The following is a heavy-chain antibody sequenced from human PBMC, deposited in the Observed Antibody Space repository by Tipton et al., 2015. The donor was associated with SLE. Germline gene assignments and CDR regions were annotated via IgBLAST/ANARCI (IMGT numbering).Heavy chain of an antibody. CDR2: IYPDDSET. V-gene: IGHV5-51*03. CDR3: ASPPQLTGDGTVFDI. J-gene: IGHJ3*02. CDR1: GYRFSDYW. Sequence: VQLVQSGVEVKKPGESLKISCKGSGYRFSDYWIAWVRQMPGKDLEWMGVIYPDDSETRYSPSFQGQVIISVDKSITTAYLQWGSLKASDTAVYYCASPPQLTGDGTVFDIWGQGTMVTVSS. D-gene: IGHD3-9*01.